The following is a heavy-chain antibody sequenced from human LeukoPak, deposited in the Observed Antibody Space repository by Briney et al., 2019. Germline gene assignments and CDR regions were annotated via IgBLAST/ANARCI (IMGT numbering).Heavy chain of an antibody. CDR1: GGSIGSGVYY. CDR3: ARVPYRQLAAFDI. V-gene: IGHV4-30-2*01. Sequence: SETLSLTCTVSGGSIGSGVYYWTWIRQPPGKGLEWIGYISHSGTTFYTSSLKSRVTISVDRSKSQFSLKLSSVTAADTAVYYCARVPYRQLAAFDIWGQGTMVTVSS. CDR2: ISHSGTT. J-gene: IGHJ3*02. D-gene: IGHD6-6*01.